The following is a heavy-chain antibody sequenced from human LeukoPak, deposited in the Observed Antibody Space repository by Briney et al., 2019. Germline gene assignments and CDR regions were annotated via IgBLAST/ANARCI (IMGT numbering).Heavy chain of an antibody. CDR2: IYYSGST. CDR1: GGSISSSSYY. J-gene: IGHJ4*02. V-gene: IGHV4-39*01. D-gene: IGHD3-9*01. CDR3: ARHNDILTGHDY. Sequence: SETLSLTCTVSGGSISSSSYYWGWIRQPPGKGLEWIGSIYYSGSTYYNPSLKSRVTISVDTSKNQFSLKLSSVTAADTAVYYCARHNDILTGHDYWGQGTLVTVSS.